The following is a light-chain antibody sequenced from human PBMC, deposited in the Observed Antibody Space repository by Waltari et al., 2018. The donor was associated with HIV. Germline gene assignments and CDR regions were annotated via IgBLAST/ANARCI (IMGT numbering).Light chain of an antibody. CDR1: NSHLGSTT. CDR2: GNN. V-gene: IGLV1-44*01. J-gene: IGLJ1*01. CDR3: AAWDDSLNGQGV. Sequence: QSVLTQPPSASGTPGQTVTTPCSCSNSHLGSTTLNCDQQVPGMAPKLVIYGNNQRPPGVSDRFSGSKSGTSASLAISGLQSEDEADYYCAAWDDSLNGQGVFGTGTRVTVL.